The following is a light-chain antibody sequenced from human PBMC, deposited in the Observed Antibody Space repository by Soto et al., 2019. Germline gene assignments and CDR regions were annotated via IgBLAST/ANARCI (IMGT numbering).Light chain of an antibody. J-gene: IGKJ5*01. V-gene: IGKV3-15*01. CDR3: QQYNNWPFIT. CDR2: GAS. CDR1: QSVRGN. Sequence: EILMTQSPATLSVSPGERPTLSGRSSQSVRGNLAWYQQKPGQSHRLLIYGASSRATGIPARFSGSGSGTEFTLTISSLQSEDFAVYYCQQYNNWPFITFGPGTRLDIK.